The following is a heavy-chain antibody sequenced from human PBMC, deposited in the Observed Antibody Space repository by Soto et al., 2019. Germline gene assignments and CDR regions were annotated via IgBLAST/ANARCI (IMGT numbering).Heavy chain of an antibody. J-gene: IGHJ4*02. CDR3: ARTRMITFGGVIVFDY. CDR2: IYYSGST. Sequence: PSETLSLTCTVSGGSISSYYWSWIRQPPGKGLEWIGYIYYSGSTNYNPSLKSRVTISVDTSKNQFSLKLSSVTAADTAVYYCARTRMITFGGVIVFDYWGQGTLVTVSS. V-gene: IGHV4-59*01. D-gene: IGHD3-16*02. CDR1: GGSISSYY.